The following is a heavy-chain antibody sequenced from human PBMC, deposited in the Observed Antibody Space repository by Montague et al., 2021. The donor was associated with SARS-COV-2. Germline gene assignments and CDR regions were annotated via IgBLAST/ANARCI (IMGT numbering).Heavy chain of an antibody. Sequence: SETLSLTCTVSGGSISYFYWSWIRQPPGKGLEWIGYMYPNGSADYNPSLKRRVTITMDTSKNQFSLNLTSVTAADTAMYFCARDWDSGSYRHYFDSWGQGTLVTVSS. CDR3: ARDWDSGSYRHYFDS. CDR2: MYPNGSA. CDR1: GGSISYFY. V-gene: IGHV4-59*01. D-gene: IGHD1-26*01. J-gene: IGHJ4*02.